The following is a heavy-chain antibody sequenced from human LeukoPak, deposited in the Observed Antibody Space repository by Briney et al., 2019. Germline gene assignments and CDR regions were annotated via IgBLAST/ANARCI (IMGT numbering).Heavy chain of an antibody. CDR2: TSNDGSDK. CDR3: AKDLALGPNYFDS. CDR1: GFTFNNYG. V-gene: IGHV3-30*18. Sequence: PGGSLRLSCAASGFTFNNYGMHWVRQAPGKGLEWLTLTSNDGSDKYYADSVKGRFTISRDNSKNTLYLQMNSLSPEDTAVYYCAKDLALGPNYFDSWGQGTLVTVSP. J-gene: IGHJ4*02. D-gene: IGHD7-27*01.